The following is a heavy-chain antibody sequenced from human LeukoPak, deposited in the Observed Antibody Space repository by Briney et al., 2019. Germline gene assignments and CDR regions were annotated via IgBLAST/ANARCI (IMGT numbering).Heavy chain of an antibody. CDR1: GGSINSYY. J-gene: IGHJ4*02. Sequence: PSETLSLTCTVSGGSINSYYWNWIRQPPGKGLEWIGCIYYSGSINYNPSLKSRVTISVDTSKNQLSLKLSSVTAADTAVYYCARTHYHDNGGFYHSDYWGPGTLDTVSS. D-gene: IGHD3-22*01. V-gene: IGHV4-59*08. CDR3: ARTHYHDNGGFYHSDY. CDR2: IYYSGSI.